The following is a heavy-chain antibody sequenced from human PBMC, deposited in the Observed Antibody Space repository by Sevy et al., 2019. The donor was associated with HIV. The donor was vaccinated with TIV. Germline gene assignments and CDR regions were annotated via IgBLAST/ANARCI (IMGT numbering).Heavy chain of an antibody. D-gene: IGHD6-13*01. J-gene: IGHJ4*02. Sequence: GSLRLSCAASGFTFSSYAMSWVRQAPGKGLEWVSAISGSGGSTYYADSVKGRFTISRDNSKNTLYLLINSLRAEDTAVYYCAKVGLNTYSSSWHNRDFDYWGQGTLVTVSS. V-gene: IGHV3-23*01. CDR3: AKVGLNTYSSSWHNRDFDY. CDR2: ISGSGGST. CDR1: GFTFSSYA.